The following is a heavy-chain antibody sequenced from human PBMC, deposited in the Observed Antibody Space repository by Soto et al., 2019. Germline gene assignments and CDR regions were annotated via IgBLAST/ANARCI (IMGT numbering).Heavy chain of an antibody. CDR1: GFNFSNHW. J-gene: IGHJ5*02. CDR3: AREPGGWPLNWFDP. Sequence: GGSLRLSCAASGFNFSNHWMHWVRQRPAEGLVWVSRITSDGKSKAYAESVKGRFAISRDNAKNTLYLQMNGLTAEDTAVYYCAREPGGWPLNWFDPWGQGTLVTVSS. D-gene: IGHD6-19*01. V-gene: IGHV3-74*01. CDR2: ITSDGKSK.